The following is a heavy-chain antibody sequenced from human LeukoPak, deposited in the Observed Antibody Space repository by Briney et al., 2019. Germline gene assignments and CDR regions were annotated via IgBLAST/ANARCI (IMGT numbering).Heavy chain of an antibody. CDR2: INPNSGGT. J-gene: IGHJ4*02. CDR1: GYTFTGYY. CDR3: ARGVIMIVVEFGY. V-gene: IGHV1-2*02. D-gene: IGHD3-22*01. Sequence: ASVKVSCKASGYTFTGYYMHWVRQAPGQGLEWMGWINPNSGGTNYAQKFQGRVTMTRDTSISTAYMELSRLRSDDTAVYYCARGVIMIVVEFGYWGQRTLVTVSS.